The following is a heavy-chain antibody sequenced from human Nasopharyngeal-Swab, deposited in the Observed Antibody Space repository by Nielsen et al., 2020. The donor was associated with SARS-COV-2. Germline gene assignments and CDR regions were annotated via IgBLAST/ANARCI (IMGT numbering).Heavy chain of an antibody. J-gene: IGHJ4*02. D-gene: IGHD1-26*01. Sequence: WIRQPPGKGLERVAVIWYDGSNKYYADSVKGRFTISRDNSKNTLYLQMNSLRAEDTAVYYCARERYSGSYDYWGQGTLVTVSS. CDR3: ARERYSGSYDY. CDR2: IWYDGSNK. V-gene: IGHV3-33*01.